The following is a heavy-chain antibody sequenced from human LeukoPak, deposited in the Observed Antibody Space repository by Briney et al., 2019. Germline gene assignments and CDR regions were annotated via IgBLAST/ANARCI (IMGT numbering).Heavy chain of an antibody. J-gene: IGHJ3*02. D-gene: IGHD2-2*01. CDR2: ISSSSSYI. CDR1: GFTFSSYS. CDR3: ARETSIVVVPAAISGYDAFDI. Sequence: GGSLRLSCAASGFTFSSYSMNWVRQAPGKGLEWVSSISSSSSYIYYADSVKGRFTISRDNAKNSLYLQMNSLRAEDTAVYYCARETSIVVVPAAISGYDAFDIWGQGTMVTVSS. V-gene: IGHV3-21*01.